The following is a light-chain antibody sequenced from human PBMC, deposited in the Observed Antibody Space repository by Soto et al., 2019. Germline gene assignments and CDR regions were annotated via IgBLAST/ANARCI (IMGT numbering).Light chain of an antibody. CDR1: QSVSDSY. CDR2: AS. J-gene: IGKJ3*01. V-gene: IGKV3-20*01. CDR3: QHYGTAAL. Sequence: EIVLTQSPGTLFLSPGERATLSCRASQSVSDSYLAWYQQKPGQAPRLLIYASSRATGIPDRFSCSGSGTDFTLTISRLEPEDFSVYYCQHYGTAALFGPGTKVDIK.